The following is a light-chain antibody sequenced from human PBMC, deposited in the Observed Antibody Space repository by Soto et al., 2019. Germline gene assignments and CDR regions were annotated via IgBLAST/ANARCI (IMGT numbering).Light chain of an antibody. J-gene: IGKJ5*01. V-gene: IGKV3-15*01. CDR3: QQYNNWPIT. CDR1: QSVSNN. CDR2: GAS. Sequence: EIVLTQSPGTLSLSPEERATLSCRASQSVSNNYLAWYQQKPGQAPRLLIYGASTRATGIPARFSGSGSGTEFTLTISGLQSEDFAVYYCQQYNNWPITFGQGTRLENK.